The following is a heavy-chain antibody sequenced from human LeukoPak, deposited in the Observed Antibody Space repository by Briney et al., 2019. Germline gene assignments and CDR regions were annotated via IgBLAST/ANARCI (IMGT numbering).Heavy chain of an antibody. J-gene: IGHJ2*01. CDR3: VRGLTTVATWLYL. CDR2: ISPNSGDT. V-gene: IGHV1-2*02. Sequence: ASVTVSFTASGYTFTVYLMHWVRQAPGQGLEWMGWISPNSGDTKYAQKFQGRVTMTRDTSISTAYMEVSRLRSDDTAVYYCVRGLTTVATWLYLWGRGTLVTVSS. CDR1: GYTFTVYL. D-gene: IGHD4-17*01.